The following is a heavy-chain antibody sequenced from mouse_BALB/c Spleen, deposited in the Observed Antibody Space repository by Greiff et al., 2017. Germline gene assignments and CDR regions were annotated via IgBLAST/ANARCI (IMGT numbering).Heavy chain of an antibody. CDR2: ILPGSGST. V-gene: IGHV1-9*01. D-gene: IGHD3-1*01. CDR3: ARASSGTGWFAY. J-gene: IGHJ3*01. Sequence: VQLQQSGAELMKPGASVKISCKATGYTFSSYWIEWVKQRPGHGLEWIGEILPGSGSTNYNEKFKGKATFTADTSSNTAYMQLSSLTSEDSAVYYCARASSGTGWFAYWGQGTLVTVSA. CDR1: GYTFSSYW.